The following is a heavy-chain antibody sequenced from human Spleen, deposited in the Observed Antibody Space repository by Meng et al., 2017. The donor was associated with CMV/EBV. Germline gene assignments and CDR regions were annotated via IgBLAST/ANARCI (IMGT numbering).Heavy chain of an antibody. CDR1: VSSGLYY. J-gene: IGHJ5*02. D-gene: IGHD2-2*01. CDR3: ARGHRFCRSSGCFTNYLDP. V-gene: IGHV4-61*01. Sequence: VSSGLYYWSWIRQPPGKGLEWIGYISYSGNTKYNPSLNSRLTISSDTSKNQFSLNLNSVTAADTAVYYCARGHRFCRSSGCFTNYLDPWGQGTLVTSPQ. CDR2: ISYSGNT.